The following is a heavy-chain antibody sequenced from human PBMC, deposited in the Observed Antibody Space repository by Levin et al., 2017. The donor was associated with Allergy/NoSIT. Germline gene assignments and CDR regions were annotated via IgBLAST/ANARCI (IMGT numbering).Heavy chain of an antibody. CDR2: IYYSGST. D-gene: IGHD3-22*01. Sequence: SETLSLTCTVSGGSISNYYWSWIRQPPGKGLEWIGYIYYSGSTNYNPSLGSRVTISVDTSKNQFSLKLSSVTAADTAVYYCARGTYYDDTNGYYLLDYWGQGTLVTVSS. V-gene: IGHV4-59*01. CDR1: GGSISNYY. J-gene: IGHJ4*02. CDR3: ARGTYYDDTNGYYLLDY.